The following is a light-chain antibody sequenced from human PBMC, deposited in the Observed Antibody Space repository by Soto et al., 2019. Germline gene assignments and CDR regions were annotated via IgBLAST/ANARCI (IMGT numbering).Light chain of an antibody. Sequence: QSALTQPASVSGSPGQSITISCSETSSDVGGYNYVSWYQQHPGKAPKLMIYDVSNRPSGVSNRLSGSKSGNTASLTISGLQAEDEADYYCSSYTSSSTPYVFGTGTKLTVL. CDR2: DVS. J-gene: IGLJ1*01. V-gene: IGLV2-14*01. CDR3: SSYTSSSTPYV. CDR1: SSDVGGYNY.